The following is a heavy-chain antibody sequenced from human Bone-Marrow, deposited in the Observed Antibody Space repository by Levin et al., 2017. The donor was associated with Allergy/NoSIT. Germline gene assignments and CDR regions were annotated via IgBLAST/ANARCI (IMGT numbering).Heavy chain of an antibody. CDR2: VFHSGSA. D-gene: IGHD6-25*01. CDR1: GFSITDGYY. J-gene: IGHJ4*02. Sequence: SETLSLTCGVSGFSITDGYYWGWLRQPPGQGLEWIASVFHSGSAYYNPSLRSRVTISVDTSKNQFSLHLRSVTAAAPATYFCARVPLAARSPPFSSRYYFEYWGQGTLVTVSS. CDR3: ARVPLAARSPPFSSRYYFEY. V-gene: IGHV4-38-2*01.